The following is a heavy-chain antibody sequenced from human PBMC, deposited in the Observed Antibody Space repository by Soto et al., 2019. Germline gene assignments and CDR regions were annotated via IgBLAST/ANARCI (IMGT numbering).Heavy chain of an antibody. CDR3: ARIPQGYFDY. J-gene: IGHJ4*02. Sequence: SETLSLTCTVSGDSISSYYWSWIRQPPGKGLEWIGYISYTGSTNYNPSLKSRVTMSLDTSKNHFSLSLTSVTAADTALYYCARIPQGYFDYWGQGLLVTVS. CDR1: GDSISSYY. CDR2: ISYTGST. V-gene: IGHV4-59*01. D-gene: IGHD2-21*01.